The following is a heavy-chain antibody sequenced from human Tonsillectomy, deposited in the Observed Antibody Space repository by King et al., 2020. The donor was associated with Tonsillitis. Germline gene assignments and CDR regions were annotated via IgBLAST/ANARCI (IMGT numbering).Heavy chain of an antibody. V-gene: IGHV4-59*01. D-gene: IGHD5-12*01. CDR3: ARVQGWLRTFDY. Sequence: QLQESGPGLVKPSETLSLTCTVSGGSISSYYWSWIRQPPGKGLEWIGYIDYSGSTNYNPSLKSRVTISVDTSKNPFSLKLSSVTAADTAVYYCARVQGWLRTFDYWGQGTLVTVSS. CDR2: IDYSGST. J-gene: IGHJ4*02. CDR1: GGSISSYY.